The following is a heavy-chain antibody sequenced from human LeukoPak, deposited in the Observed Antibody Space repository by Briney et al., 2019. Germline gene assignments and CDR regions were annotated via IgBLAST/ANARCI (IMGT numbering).Heavy chain of an antibody. D-gene: IGHD3-16*01. J-gene: IGHJ6*02. CDR1: GGSFSGYY. Sequence: TSETLSLTCAVYGGSFSGYYWSWIRQPPGKGLEWIGEINHSGSTNYNPSLKSRVTISADTSKNQFSLKLSSVTAADTAVYYCARGFGSYYYGMDVWGQGTTVTVSS. V-gene: IGHV4-34*01. CDR2: INHSGST. CDR3: ARGFGSYYYGMDV.